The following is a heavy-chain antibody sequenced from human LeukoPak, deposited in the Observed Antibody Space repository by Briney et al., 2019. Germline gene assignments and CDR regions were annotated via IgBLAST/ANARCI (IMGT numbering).Heavy chain of an antibody. Sequence: ASVKVSCKASGYTFTGYYIHWVRQAPGQGLEWMGWISPNSGDTNYEQKFQGRVTLTRDTSIRTAYMELSRLRFDDTAAYYCARIERVMPGIPSAGLGFWGQGTLVSVSS. CDR1: GYTFTGYY. CDR3: ARIERVMPGIPSAGLGF. CDR2: ISPNSGDT. V-gene: IGHV1-2*02. J-gene: IGHJ4*02. D-gene: IGHD6-13*01.